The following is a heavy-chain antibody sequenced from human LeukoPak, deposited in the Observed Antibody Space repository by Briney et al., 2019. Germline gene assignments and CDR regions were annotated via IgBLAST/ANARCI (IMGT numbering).Heavy chain of an antibody. CDR2: ITDRGVST. Sequence: PGGSLRLSCTGSGFSFNTYEMSWVRQAPGKGLEWISYITDRGVSTDYADSVKGRFTISRDNAKNSLYLQMDSLRAEDTAVYFCVRGIVGTGQFYFHHWGQGTLVTVSP. CDR3: VRGIVGTGQFYFHH. J-gene: IGHJ4*02. D-gene: IGHD1-26*01. V-gene: IGHV3-48*03. CDR1: GFSFNTYE.